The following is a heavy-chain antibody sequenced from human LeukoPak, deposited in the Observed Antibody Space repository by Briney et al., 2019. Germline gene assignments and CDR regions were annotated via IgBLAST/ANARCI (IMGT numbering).Heavy chain of an antibody. CDR1: GGTFSSYA. CDR2: IIPIFGTA. D-gene: IGHD1-26*01. J-gene: IGHJ6*03. CDR3: ARDRNVVGATRTTYYYYYMDV. Sequence: ASVKVSCKASGGTFSSYAISWVRQAPGQGLEWMGGIIPIFGTANYAQKFQGRVTITADKSTSTAYMELSSLRSEDTAVYYCARDRNVVGATRTTYYYYYMDVWGKGTTVTVSS. V-gene: IGHV1-69*06.